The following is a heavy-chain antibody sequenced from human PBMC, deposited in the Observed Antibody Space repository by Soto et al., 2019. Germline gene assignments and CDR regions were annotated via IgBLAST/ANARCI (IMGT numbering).Heavy chain of an antibody. V-gene: IGHV4-61*01. CDR3: ARDPLGYSSSHFFDQ. Sequence: QVQLQESGPGLVKPSETLSVTCSVSGASVSSGSHYWSWIGQSPGKGLEWIGFIYYSGSTNYNTSLKSRVTISVDTSKNQFSLKVSSVTAADTAVYFCARDPLGYSSSHFFDQWGQGTLVTVSS. CDR1: GASVSSGSHY. D-gene: IGHD6-6*01. J-gene: IGHJ4*02. CDR2: IYYSGST.